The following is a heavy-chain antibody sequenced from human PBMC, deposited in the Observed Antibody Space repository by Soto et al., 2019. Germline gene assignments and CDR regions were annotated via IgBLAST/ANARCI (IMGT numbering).Heavy chain of an antibody. D-gene: IGHD1-26*01. CDR3: ARGEENSESDLPPDY. CDR1: GFIFSDYS. Sequence: EVQLVESGGGLVQPGGSLRLSFAASGFIFSDYSMNWVRQAPGKGLEWVSYISSSSSNIDYADSVKGRFTISRDNDKNSLYLQKNSLRNEDRAVYYCARGEENSESDLPPDYWGQGTLVTVSS. J-gene: IGHJ4*02. CDR2: ISSSSSNI. V-gene: IGHV3-48*02.